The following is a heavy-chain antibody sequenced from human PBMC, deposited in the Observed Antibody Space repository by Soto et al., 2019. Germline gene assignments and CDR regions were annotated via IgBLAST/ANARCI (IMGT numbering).Heavy chain of an antibody. D-gene: IGHD2-15*01. Sequence: EVQLLESGGALVQPGGSLRLSCAASGFTFSSYAMSWVRQAPGKGLEWVSLISGSGGGTYYADSVKGRFTISRDNSKNTLYLQMNSLRVEDTAVFYCAKHLSNGSPDYWGQGTLVTVSS. CDR1: GFTFSSYA. J-gene: IGHJ4*02. CDR3: AKHLSNGSPDY. CDR2: ISGSGGGT. V-gene: IGHV3-23*01.